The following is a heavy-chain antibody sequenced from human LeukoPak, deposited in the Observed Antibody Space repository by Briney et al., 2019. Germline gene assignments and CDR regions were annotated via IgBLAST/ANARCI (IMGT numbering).Heavy chain of an antibody. D-gene: IGHD3-22*01. CDR1: GGSISSGSYY. Sequence: SETLSLTCTVSGGSISSGSYYWSWIRQPAGKGLEWIGRIYTSGSTNYNPSLKSRVTMSVDTSKNQFSLKLSSVTAADTAVYYCARVDGSSGYLFDYWGQGTLVTVSS. CDR3: ARVDGSSGYLFDY. CDR2: IYTSGST. J-gene: IGHJ4*02. V-gene: IGHV4-61*02.